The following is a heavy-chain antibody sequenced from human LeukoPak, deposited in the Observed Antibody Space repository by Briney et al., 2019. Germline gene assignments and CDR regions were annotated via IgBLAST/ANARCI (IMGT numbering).Heavy chain of an antibody. J-gene: IGHJ3*02. Sequence: PGGSLRLSCAASGFTFSSYGMSWVRPAPGKGREWVANIKQDGSEKYCVDSVKGRFTISRDNAKNSLYLQMNSLRAEDTAVYYCAKDMGRRIFGVAYDAFHIWGQGTMVTVSS. CDR1: GFTFSSYG. D-gene: IGHD3-3*01. CDR3: AKDMGRRIFGVAYDAFHI. CDR2: IKQDGSEK. V-gene: IGHV3-7*01.